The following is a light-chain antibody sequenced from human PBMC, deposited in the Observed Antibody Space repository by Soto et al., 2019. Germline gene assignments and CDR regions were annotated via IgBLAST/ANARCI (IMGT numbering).Light chain of an antibody. Sequence: VLTHPPSVSWAPGQRVTIFCTGSTSNIGADYHVHWYRQLPGTAPRLLIYGNTNRPSGVPGRFSGSKSGTSASLAITGLQAEDEGNYYCQSYDTSLRAYVFGTGTKVTVL. CDR3: QSYDTSLRAYV. CDR1: TSNIGADYH. CDR2: GNT. J-gene: IGLJ1*01. V-gene: IGLV1-40*01.